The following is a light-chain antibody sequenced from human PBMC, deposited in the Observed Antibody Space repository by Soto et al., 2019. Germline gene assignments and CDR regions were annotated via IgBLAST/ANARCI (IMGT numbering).Light chain of an antibody. Sequence: EIVLTQSPGTLSLSPGERATLSCRASQSVSSSYLAWYQQKPGQAPRLLIYGASSRATGIPDRFSGSGSGRYFTLTSSRLEPEDFAVYYCQQYGSSLITFGQGTRLEIK. V-gene: IGKV3-20*01. J-gene: IGKJ5*01. CDR3: QQYGSSLIT. CDR2: GAS. CDR1: QSVSSSY.